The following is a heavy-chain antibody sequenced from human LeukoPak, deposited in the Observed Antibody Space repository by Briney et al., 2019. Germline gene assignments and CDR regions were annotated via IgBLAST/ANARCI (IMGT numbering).Heavy chain of an antibody. J-gene: IGHJ3*02. CDR2: IYYSGGT. D-gene: IGHD6-6*01. V-gene: IGHV4-59*01. Sequence: SETLSLTCTVSGGSLSSYFWTWVRQAPGKGLEWVGYIYYSGGTNYTPSLKSRVTISVDMSRNQISLNLSSVTPADTAVYYCAREVRDSSSSFDIWGQGTMVIVSS. CDR1: GGSLSSYF. CDR3: AREVRDSSSSFDI.